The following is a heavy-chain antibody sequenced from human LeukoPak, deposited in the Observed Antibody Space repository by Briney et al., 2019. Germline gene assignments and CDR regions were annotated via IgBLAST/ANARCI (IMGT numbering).Heavy chain of an antibody. CDR1: GYSFTSYW. CDR2: IYPGDSDT. D-gene: IGHD3/OR15-3a*01. V-gene: IGHV5-51*01. Sequence: GESLKISCKGSGYSFTSYWIGWARQMPGKGLEWMGIIYPGDSDTRYSPSFQGQVTISADKSISTAYLQWSSLKASDTATYYCARHYPDFYTSRGYYYMDVWGKGTTVTISS. CDR3: ARHYPDFYTSRGYYYMDV. J-gene: IGHJ6*03.